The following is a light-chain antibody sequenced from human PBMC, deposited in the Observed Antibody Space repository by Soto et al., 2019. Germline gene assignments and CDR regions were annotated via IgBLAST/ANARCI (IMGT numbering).Light chain of an antibody. CDR3: QHNYTYPRT. CDR1: QSIRNY. Sequence: DIQMTQSPSSLSASVGDRVTITCRASQSIRNYLIWYQQKPGKAPKFLVYGASNLQSGFPSRFSGSGSGTDFTLTISSLQPEDFATYYCQHNYTYPRTFGQGTKVDIK. V-gene: IGKV1-39*01. CDR2: GAS. J-gene: IGKJ1*01.